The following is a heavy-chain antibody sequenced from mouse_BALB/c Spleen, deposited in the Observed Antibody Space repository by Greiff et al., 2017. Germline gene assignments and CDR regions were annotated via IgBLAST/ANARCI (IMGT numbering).Heavy chain of an antibody. CDR3: SRSGTTATFAMDD. D-gene: IGHD1-2*01. CDR1: GYTFTSYT. Sequence: QVQLQQSGAELARPGASVKMSCKASGYTFTSYTMHWVKQRPGQGLEWIGYINPSSGYTNYNQKFKDKATLTADKSSSTAYMQLSSLTSEDSAVYYCSRSGTTATFAMDDWGQGTSVTVSS. J-gene: IGHJ4*01. V-gene: IGHV1-4*01. CDR2: INPSSGYT.